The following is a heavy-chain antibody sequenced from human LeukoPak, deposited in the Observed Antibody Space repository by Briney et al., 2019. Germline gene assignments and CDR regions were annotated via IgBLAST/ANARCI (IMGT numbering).Heavy chain of an antibody. D-gene: IGHD2-15*01. V-gene: IGHV1-8*01. CDR3: ARDGIVVVVAAWGPNWFDP. CDR2: MNPNSGNT. Sequence: ASVKVSCKASGYTFTSYDINWVRQATGQGLEWMGWMNPNSGNTGYAQKFQGRVTMTRNTSISTAYMELSSLRSEDTAVYYCARDGIVVVVAAWGPNWFDPWGQGTLVTVSS. J-gene: IGHJ5*02. CDR1: GYTFTSYD.